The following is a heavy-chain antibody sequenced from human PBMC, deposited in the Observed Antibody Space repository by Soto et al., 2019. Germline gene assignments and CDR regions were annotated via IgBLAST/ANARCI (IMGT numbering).Heavy chain of an antibody. CDR2: IYYSGST. Sequence: SETLSLTCTVSGGSISSSSYYWGWIRQPPGKGLEWIGSIYYSGSTYYNPSLKSRVTISVDTSKNQFSLKLSSVTAADTAVYYCARHKARGHHYYYYMDVWGKGTTVTVSS. CDR1: GGSISSSSYY. J-gene: IGHJ6*03. V-gene: IGHV4-39*01. CDR3: ARHKARGHHYYYYMDV.